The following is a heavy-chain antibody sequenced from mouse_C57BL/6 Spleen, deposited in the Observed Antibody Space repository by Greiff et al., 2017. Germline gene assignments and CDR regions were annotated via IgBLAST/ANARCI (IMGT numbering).Heavy chain of an antibody. D-gene: IGHD2-4*01. CDR1: GFTFSSYA. CDR3: TRALYDYDPLYAMDY. V-gene: IGHV5-9-1*02. J-gene: IGHJ4*01. Sequence: EVHLVESGEGLVKPGGSLKLSCAASGFTFSSYAMSWVRQTPEKRLEWVAYISSGGDYIYYADTVKGRFTISRDNARNTLYLQMSSLKSEDTAMYYCTRALYDYDPLYAMDYWGQGTSVTVSS. CDR2: ISSGGDYI.